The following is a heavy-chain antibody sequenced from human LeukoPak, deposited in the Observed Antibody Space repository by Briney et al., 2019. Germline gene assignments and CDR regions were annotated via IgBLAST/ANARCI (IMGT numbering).Heavy chain of an antibody. CDR3: AHRKVDTPMGP. V-gene: IGHV2-5*02. Sequence: CGPTLVNPTQTLTLTCTFSGFSLSTSGVGVGWIRQPPGKALEWLAYIYWDDDERYSPSLKSRLTITKDTSKNQVVLTVTNMDPVDTATYYCAHRKVDTPMGPWGQGTLVTVSS. D-gene: IGHD5-18*01. J-gene: IGHJ5*02. CDR2: IYWDDDE. CDR1: GFSLSTSGVG.